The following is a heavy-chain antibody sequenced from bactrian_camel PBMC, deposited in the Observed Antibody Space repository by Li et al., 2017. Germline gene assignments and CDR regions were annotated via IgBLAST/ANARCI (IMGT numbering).Heavy chain of an antibody. CDR3: AARPYYCTTPFRYEYDY. CDR1: IVSDAFYSSYC. J-gene: IGHJ4*01. V-gene: IGHV3S55*01. D-gene: IGHD2*01. Sequence: QVQLVESGGDSVQAGGSLRLSCVASIVSDAFYSSYCMAWFRQAPGKEREGVAHISGGRTDYADSVKGRFTISQDNAKNTLYLQMNSLKPDDTAMYYCAARPYYCTTPFRYEYDYWGQGTQVTVS. CDR2: ISGGRT.